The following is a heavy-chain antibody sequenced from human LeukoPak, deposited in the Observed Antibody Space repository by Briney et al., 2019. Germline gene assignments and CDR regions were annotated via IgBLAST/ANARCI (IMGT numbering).Heavy chain of an antibody. CDR2: IIPIFGTA. D-gene: IGHD6-13*01. CDR3: AREGIAAAAGAFDI. J-gene: IGHJ3*02. Sequence: ASVKVSCKASGGTFSSYAIRWVRQAPGQGLEWMGGIIPIFGTANYAQKFQGRVTITADKSTSTAYMELSSLRSEDTAVYYCAREGIAAAAGAFDIWGQGTMVTVSS. V-gene: IGHV1-69*06. CDR1: GGTFSSYA.